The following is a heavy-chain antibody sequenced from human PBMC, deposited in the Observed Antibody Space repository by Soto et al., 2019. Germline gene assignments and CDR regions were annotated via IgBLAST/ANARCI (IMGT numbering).Heavy chain of an antibody. CDR3: ARPLWRDDYNWGYFDL. J-gene: IGHJ2*01. D-gene: IGHD4-4*01. V-gene: IGHV3-30-3*01. Sequence: QVQLVESGGGVVQPGRSLRLSCAASGFTFSSYAIHLVRQAPGKGLEWVAGISYDGSNKYYTDSVKGRFTISRDNSKNTLYLQMNSLRAEVTAVYYCARPLWRDDYNWGYFDLWGRGTLVTVSS. CDR1: GFTFSSYA. CDR2: ISYDGSNK.